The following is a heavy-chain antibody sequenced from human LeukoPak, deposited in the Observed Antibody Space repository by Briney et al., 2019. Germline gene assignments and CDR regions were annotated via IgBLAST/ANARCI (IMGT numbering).Heavy chain of an antibody. V-gene: IGHV4-34*01. D-gene: IGHD6-13*01. Sequence: SETLSLTCTVSGGSFSGYYWSWIRQPPGKRLEWIGEINHSGSTNYNPSLKSRVTISVDTSKNQFSLKLSSVTAADTAVYYCANFWSSIAAAGLPRIGYFQHWGQGTLVTVSS. CDR1: GGSFSGYY. CDR3: ANFWSSIAAAGLPRIGYFQH. J-gene: IGHJ1*01. CDR2: INHSGST.